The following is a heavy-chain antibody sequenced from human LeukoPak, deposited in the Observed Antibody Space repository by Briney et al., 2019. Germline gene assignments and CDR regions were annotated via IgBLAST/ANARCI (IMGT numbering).Heavy chain of an antibody. CDR1: GFTVSSNY. Sequence: GGSLRLSCAASGFTVSSNYMSWVRQAPGKGLEWVSVIYSGGSTYYADSVKGRFTISRYNSKNTLYLQMNSLRAEDTAVYYCTRDLYYHDSSGYYVYFDYWGQGTLVTVSS. CDR3: TRDLYYHDSSGYYVYFDY. D-gene: IGHD3-22*01. CDR2: IYSGGST. V-gene: IGHV3-66*01. J-gene: IGHJ4*02.